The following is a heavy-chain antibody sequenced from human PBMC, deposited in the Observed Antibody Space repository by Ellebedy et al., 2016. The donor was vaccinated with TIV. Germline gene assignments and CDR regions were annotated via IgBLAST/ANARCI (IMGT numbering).Heavy chain of an antibody. J-gene: IGHJ6*02. V-gene: IGHV1-2*02. D-gene: IGHD1-14*01. CDR3: ARNPPGVGGMDV. CDR2: INPNSGGT. CDR1: GYTFTGYY. Sequence: AASVKVSCKASGYTFTGYYMHWVRQAPGQGLEWMGWINPNSGGTNYAQKFQGRVTMTRDTSISTAYMELSRLRSDDTAVYYCARNPPGVGGMDVWGQGTTVTVSS.